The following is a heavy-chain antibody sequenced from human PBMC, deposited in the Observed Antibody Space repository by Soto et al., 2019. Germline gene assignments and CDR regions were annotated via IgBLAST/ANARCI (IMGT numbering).Heavy chain of an antibody. J-gene: IGHJ4*02. Sequence: QITLKESGPPLVKPTQTLTLTCTFSGFSLSTSGVGVGWIRQPPGKALEWLALIYWDDDKRYSPSLKSRLTIPKDTSKNQVDLTITNMDPVDTATYYCARRYSSSWYGRIDYWGQGTLVTVSS. CDR1: GFSLSTSGVG. V-gene: IGHV2-5*02. CDR3: ARRYSSSWYGRIDY. D-gene: IGHD6-13*01. CDR2: IYWDDDK.